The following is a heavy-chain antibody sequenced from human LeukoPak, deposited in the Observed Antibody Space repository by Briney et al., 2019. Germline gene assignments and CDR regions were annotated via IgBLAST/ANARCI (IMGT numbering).Heavy chain of an antibody. CDR2: VKQDGGEK. CDR3: ARGGDSSGYNSLLYFDY. V-gene: IGHV3-7*05. D-gene: IGHD3-22*01. CDR1: GFTFSSYW. Sequence: PGGSLRLSCAASGFTFSSYWMSWVRQAPGKGLEWVASVKQDGGEKYYVDSVKGRFTISRDNVKNSLYVQMNSLRAEDTAVYYCARGGDSSGYNSLLYFDYWGQGTLVTVSS. J-gene: IGHJ4*02.